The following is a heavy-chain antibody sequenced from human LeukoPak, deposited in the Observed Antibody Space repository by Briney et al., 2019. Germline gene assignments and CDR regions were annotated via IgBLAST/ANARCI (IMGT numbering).Heavy chain of an antibody. CDR3: ARVGVGSTWYGSWFDP. J-gene: IGHJ5*02. V-gene: IGHV1-2*02. D-gene: IGHD6-13*01. CDR2: INPNTGGT. CDR1: GYAFTASY. Sequence: ASVKVSCKTSGYAFTASYLHWVRQAPGQGLEWVGWINPNTGGTKSPQKFQGRVTMTRDTSISTVYMELTRLRSDDTAVYYCARVGVGSTWYGSWFDPWGQGTLVTVSS.